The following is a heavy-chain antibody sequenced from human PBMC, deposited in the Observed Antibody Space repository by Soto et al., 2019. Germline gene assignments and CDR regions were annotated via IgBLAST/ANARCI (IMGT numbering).Heavy chain of an antibody. V-gene: IGHV4-61*08. Sequence: SSETLSLTRSVSGDSVSSGAYYWSWIRQPPGKGLEWIGYVYYSGSTSYNPSLETGVTISVDTSKNQFSLKLTSVTPADTAIYYCARVKRSTSRLDPWGQGTLVTVSS. CDR1: GDSVSSGAYY. J-gene: IGHJ5*02. CDR2: VYYSGST. D-gene: IGHD1-26*01. CDR3: ARVKRSTSRLDP.